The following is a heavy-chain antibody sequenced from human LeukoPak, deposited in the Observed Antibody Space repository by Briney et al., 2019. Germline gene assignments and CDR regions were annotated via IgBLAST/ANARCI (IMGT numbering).Heavy chain of an antibody. CDR3: ARDHYYYGSGSYYNPLGY. Sequence: VASVKVSCKASGYTFTSYAIHWVRQAPGQRLEWMGWINAGDGNTKYSQKSQGRVTITRDTSASTAYMELSSLRSEDTAVYYCARDHYYYGSGSYYNPLGYWGQGTLVTVSS. D-gene: IGHD3-10*01. J-gene: IGHJ4*02. CDR2: INAGDGNT. V-gene: IGHV1-3*01. CDR1: GYTFTSYA.